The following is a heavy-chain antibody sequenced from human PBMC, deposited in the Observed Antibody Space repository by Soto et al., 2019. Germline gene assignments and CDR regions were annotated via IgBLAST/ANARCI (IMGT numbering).Heavy chain of an antibody. CDR2: INHSGST. D-gene: IGHD3-3*01. V-gene: IGHV4-34*01. J-gene: IGHJ6*04. CDR3: ARARRGSGSDYYYHYGMDV. CDR1: GGSFSEYY. Sequence: PSETLSLTCSVYGGSFSEYYWSWIRQPPGKGLEWIGEINHSGSTNYNPPLKRRVTITVHTSKNQFSLKLSSVTAADTAVYYCARARRGSGSDYYYHYGMDVWGKGTTVTVSS.